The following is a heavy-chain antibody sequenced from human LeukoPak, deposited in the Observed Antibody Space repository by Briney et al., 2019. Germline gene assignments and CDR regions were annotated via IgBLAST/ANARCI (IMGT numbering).Heavy chain of an antibody. J-gene: IGHJ4*02. CDR3: ARDAGDSSGWNDFDY. V-gene: IGHV3-48*03. Sequence: GGSLRLSCAASGFTFSSYEMNWVRQAPGKGLEWISKITNNGNTIYYADSVKDRFTISRDNAKNSLYLQMNGLRAEDTAVYYCARDAGDSSGWNDFDYWGQGTLVTVSS. CDR2: ITNNGNTI. CDR1: GFTFSSYE. D-gene: IGHD6-19*01.